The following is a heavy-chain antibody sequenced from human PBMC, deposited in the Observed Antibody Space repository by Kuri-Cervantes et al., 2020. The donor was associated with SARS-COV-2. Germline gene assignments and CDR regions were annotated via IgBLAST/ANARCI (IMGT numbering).Heavy chain of an antibody. D-gene: IGHD6-19*01. V-gene: IGHV3-30*18. Sequence: GGSLRLSFAASGFTFSSYGMHWVRQAPGKGLEWVAVISDDGSNKYYADSVKGRFTISRDNSKNTLYLQMNSLRAEDTAVYYCAKGAVAGTYYYYGMDVWGQGTTVTVSS. CDR2: ISDDGSNK. J-gene: IGHJ6*02. CDR3: AKGAVAGTYYYYGMDV. CDR1: GFTFSSYG.